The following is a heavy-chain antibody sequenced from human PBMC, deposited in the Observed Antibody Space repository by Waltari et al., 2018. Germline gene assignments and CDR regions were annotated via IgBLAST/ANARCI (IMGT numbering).Heavy chain of an antibody. J-gene: IGHJ4*02. Sequence: EVQLVESGGGLVKPGGSLRLSCAASGFTFSNAWMNWVRQAPGKGLEWVGRIKSKTDGGTTDYAAHVKGRLTISRDDSKNTLYLQMNSLKTEDTAVYYCTTDCGNRGAKYDYDSSGYCHYLGQGTLVTVSS. D-gene: IGHD3-22*01. CDR3: TTDCGNRGAKYDYDSSGYCHY. CDR1: GFTFSNAW. V-gene: IGHV3-15*07. CDR2: IKSKTDGGTT.